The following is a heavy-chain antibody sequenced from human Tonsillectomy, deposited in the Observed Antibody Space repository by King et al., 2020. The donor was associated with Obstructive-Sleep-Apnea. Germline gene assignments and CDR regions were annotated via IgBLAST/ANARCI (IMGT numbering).Heavy chain of an antibody. CDR3: ARDLSGDYVGWFDL. J-gene: IGHJ5*02. CDR2: ISGYNGNT. CDR1: GYIFTSFG. V-gene: IGHV1-18*04. D-gene: IGHD4-17*01. Sequence: VQLVESGSEVKKPGASVKVSCKASGYIFTSFGISWVRQAPGQGLEWMGWISGYNGNTNYAQNLQGRVTMTTDTSTSTAYMDLRSLGSDDTAVYYCARDLSGDYVGWFDLWGQGTLVTVSS.